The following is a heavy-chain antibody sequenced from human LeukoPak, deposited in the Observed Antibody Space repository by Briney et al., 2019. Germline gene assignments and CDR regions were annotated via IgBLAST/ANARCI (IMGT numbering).Heavy chain of an antibody. Sequence: PGGSLRLSCAASGFTFSSYAMHWVRQAPGKGLEWVAVISYDGSNKYYVDSVKGRFTISRDNSKNTLYLQMNSLRAEDTAVYYCAREGGYCSGGSCYFDAFDIWGQGTMVTVSP. D-gene: IGHD2-15*01. CDR3: AREGGYCSGGSCYFDAFDI. J-gene: IGHJ3*02. CDR1: GFTFSSYA. V-gene: IGHV3-30*04. CDR2: ISYDGSNK.